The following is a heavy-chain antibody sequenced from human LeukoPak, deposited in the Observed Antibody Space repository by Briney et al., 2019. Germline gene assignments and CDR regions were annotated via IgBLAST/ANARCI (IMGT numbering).Heavy chain of an antibody. J-gene: IGHJ5*02. CDR3: ARTVYYYDSSGYSREVNWFDP. D-gene: IGHD3-22*01. CDR1: GYTFTGYY. Sequence: GASVKVSCKASGYTFTGYYMHWVRQAPGQGLEWMGWINPNSGGTNYAQKFQGRVTMTRDTSISTAYMELSRLRSDDTAVYYCARTVYYYDSSGYSREVNWFDPWGQGTLVTVSS. CDR2: INPNSGGT. V-gene: IGHV1-2*02.